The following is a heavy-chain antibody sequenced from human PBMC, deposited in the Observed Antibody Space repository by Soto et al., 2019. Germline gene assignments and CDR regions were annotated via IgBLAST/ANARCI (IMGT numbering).Heavy chain of an antibody. Sequence: PGGSLRLSCAASGFSFSNYAMSWVRQAPGKGLEWVSAINDNGVSTYYADSVKGRFTISRDNSKNTLYLQMSSLRAEDTAMYYCVSPAGYCSSTSCYYFDYWGQGTLVTVSS. D-gene: IGHD2-2*01. J-gene: IGHJ4*02. CDR1: GFSFSNYA. CDR3: VSPAGYCSSTSCYYFDY. CDR2: INDNGVST. V-gene: IGHV3-23*01.